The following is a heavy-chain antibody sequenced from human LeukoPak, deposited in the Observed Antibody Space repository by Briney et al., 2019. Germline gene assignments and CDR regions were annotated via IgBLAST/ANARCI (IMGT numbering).Heavy chain of an antibody. CDR2: ISSSSSYI. D-gene: IGHD6-13*01. V-gene: IGHV3-21*01. CDR1: GFTFSSYS. J-gene: IGHJ4*02. Sequence: GGSLRLSCAASGFTFSSYSMNWVRQAPGKGLEWVSTISSSSSYIYYADSVKGRFTISRDNSKNTLYLQMNSLRAEDTAVYYCARDLSPTGYSSSWYDYWGQGTLVTVSS. CDR3: ARDLSPTGYSSSWYDY.